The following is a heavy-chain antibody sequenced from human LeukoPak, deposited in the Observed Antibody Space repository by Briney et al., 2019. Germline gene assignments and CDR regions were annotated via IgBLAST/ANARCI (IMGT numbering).Heavy chain of an antibody. D-gene: IGHD5-12*01. J-gene: IGHJ3*02. CDR2: IYYGGST. V-gene: IGHV4-59*08. Sequence: PSETLSLPCTVSGDPISRYYWRWIRQPPGKGLEGIGYIYYGGSTNYNPSLKSRVTISVDSSKNQFSLKLSSVTAADTAVYYCARHGGYDAFDIWGQGTMVTVSS. CDR3: ARHGGYDAFDI. CDR1: GDPISRYY.